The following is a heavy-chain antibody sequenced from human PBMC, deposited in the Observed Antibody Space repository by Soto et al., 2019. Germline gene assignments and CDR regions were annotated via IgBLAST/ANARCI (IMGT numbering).Heavy chain of an antibody. Sequence: PSQTLSLTCAISGDSVSSNSAAWNWIRQSPSRGLEWLGRTYYRSKWYNDYAVSVKSRITINPDTSKNQFSLQLNSVTPEDTAVYYCATLIHSSSKETRYYYYYGMDVWGQGTTVTVSS. D-gene: IGHD6-13*01. CDR3: ATLIHSSSKETRYYYYYGMDV. V-gene: IGHV6-1*01. J-gene: IGHJ6*02. CDR2: TYYRSKWYN. CDR1: GDSVSSNSAA.